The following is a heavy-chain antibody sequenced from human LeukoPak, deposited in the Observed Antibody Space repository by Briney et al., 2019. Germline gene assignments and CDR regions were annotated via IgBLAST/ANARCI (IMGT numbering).Heavy chain of an antibody. D-gene: IGHD4-17*01. Sequence: PGGSLRLSCVASGFTFSSYSMNWVRQAPGKGLEWVSSITSSGTDTYYVDSVKGRFTISRDNAKKSLYLQMYSLRAEDTAVYYCASLMTAVNILDDWGQGTLVTVSS. CDR2: ITSSGTDT. V-gene: IGHV3-21*01. CDR1: GFTFSSYS. J-gene: IGHJ4*02. CDR3: ASLMTAVNILDD.